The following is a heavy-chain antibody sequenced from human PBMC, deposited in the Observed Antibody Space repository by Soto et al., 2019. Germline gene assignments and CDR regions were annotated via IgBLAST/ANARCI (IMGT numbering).Heavy chain of an antibody. CDR3: ARMASTGGQYSYGPFDY. V-gene: IGHV2-70*16. J-gene: IGHJ4*02. CDR2: IDWDNDK. CDR1: GFSLSTSGMC. Sequence: GSGPMLVNPTQTLTLTCSFSGFSLSTSGMCVGWIRQPPGKALEWLALIDWDNDKFYNTSLKTRLTISKDTSKNQVVLTMTNMDPVDTATYYCARMASTGGQYSYGPFDYWGQGTLVTVSS. D-gene: IGHD5-18*01.